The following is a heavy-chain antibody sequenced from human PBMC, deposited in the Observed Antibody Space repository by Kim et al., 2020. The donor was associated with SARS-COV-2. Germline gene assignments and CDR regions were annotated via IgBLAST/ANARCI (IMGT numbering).Heavy chain of an antibody. D-gene: IGHD3-22*01. V-gene: IGHV3-11*01. J-gene: IGHJ3*02. CDR3: ARALYYFDPFDM. Sequence: YYADSVKGRFTISRDNAKNSLYLQMNSLRAEDTAVYYCARALYYFDPFDMWGQGTMVTVSS.